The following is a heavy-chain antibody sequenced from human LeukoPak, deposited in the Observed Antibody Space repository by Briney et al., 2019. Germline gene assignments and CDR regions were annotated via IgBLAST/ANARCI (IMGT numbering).Heavy chain of an antibody. CDR1: GGSISSSSYY. J-gene: IGHJ1*01. CDR3: ARLKRTYYYDSSGYSYFQH. CDR2: INHSGST. Sequence: SETLSLTCTVSGGSISSSSYYWSWIRQPPGKGLGWIGEINHSGSTNYNPSLKSRVTISVDTSKNQFSLKLSSVTAADTAVYYCARLKRTYYYDSSGYSYFQHWGQGTLVTVSS. D-gene: IGHD3-22*01. V-gene: IGHV4-39*07.